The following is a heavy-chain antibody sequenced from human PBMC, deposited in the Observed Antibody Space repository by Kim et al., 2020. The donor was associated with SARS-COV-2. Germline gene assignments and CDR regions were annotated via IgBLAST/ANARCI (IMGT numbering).Heavy chain of an antibody. CDR3: ARGRYFESSGYPYYFDY. CDR2: IYSGGNT. J-gene: IGHJ4*01. CDR1: GFTVSYTY. D-gene: IGHD3-22*01. Sequence: GGSLRLSCAASGFTVSYTYMSWVRQAPGKGLEWVSVIYSGGNTYYADSVKGRFTISRDNSKNTLYLQMNSLRAEDTAVYFCARGRYFESSGYPYYFDYWG. V-gene: IGHV3-53*01.